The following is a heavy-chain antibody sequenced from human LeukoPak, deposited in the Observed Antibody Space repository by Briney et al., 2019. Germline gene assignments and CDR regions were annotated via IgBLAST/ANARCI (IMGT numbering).Heavy chain of an antibody. V-gene: IGHV5-51*01. CDR3: ARWRMNCSSTSCYGGDYFDY. CDR2: IYPGDSDT. CDR1: GYTFSSYW. Sequence: GESLKISCRGSGYTFSSYWIGWVRQMPGKGLEWMGIIYPGDSDTRYSPSFQGQVTISADKSISTAYLQWSSLKASDTAMYYCARWRMNCSSTSCYGGDYFDYWGQGTLVTVSS. D-gene: IGHD2-2*01. J-gene: IGHJ4*02.